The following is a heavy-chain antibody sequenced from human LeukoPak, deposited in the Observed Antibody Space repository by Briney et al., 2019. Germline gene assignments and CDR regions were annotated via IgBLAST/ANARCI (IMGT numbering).Heavy chain of an antibody. Sequence: TGGSLRLSCAASGFTFSSYGMSWVRQAPGKGLEWVSAISGSGGSTYYADSVKGRFTISRDNSKNTLYLQMNSLRAEDTAVYYCAGLATVTTGSFIDYWGQGTLVTVSS. J-gene: IGHJ4*02. CDR3: AGLATVTTGSFIDY. V-gene: IGHV3-23*01. D-gene: IGHD4-17*01. CDR2: ISGSGGST. CDR1: GFTFSSYG.